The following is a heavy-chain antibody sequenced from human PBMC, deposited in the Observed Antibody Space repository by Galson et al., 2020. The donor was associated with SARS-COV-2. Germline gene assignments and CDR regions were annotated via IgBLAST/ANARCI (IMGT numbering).Heavy chain of an antibody. CDR2: INHSGST. J-gene: IGHJ6*02. Sequence: SETLSLTCAVYGGSFSGYYWSWIRQPPGKGLEWIGEINHSGSTNYNPSLKSRVTISVDTSKNQFSLKLSSVTAADTAVYYCARGIGWWKQLGRGMDVWGQGTTVTVSS. CDR3: ARGIGWWKQLGRGMDV. CDR1: GGSFSGYY. V-gene: IGHV4-34*01. D-gene: IGHD2-15*01.